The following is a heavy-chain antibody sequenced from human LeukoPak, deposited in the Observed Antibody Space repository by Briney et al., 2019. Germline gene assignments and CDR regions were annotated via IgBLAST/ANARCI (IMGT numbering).Heavy chain of an antibody. D-gene: IGHD6-13*01. J-gene: IGHJ4*02. CDR3: ARAGVAAAAVDY. V-gene: IGHV3-49*03. Sequence: GGSLRLSCTASGFTLDDYRVSWFRQAPGKGLEWVGFIRSKAYGGTTEYAASVKGRFTISRDDSKNIAYLQMNSLRAEDTAVYYCARAGVAAAAVDYWGQGTLVTVSS. CDR1: GFTLDDYR. CDR2: IRSKAYGGTT.